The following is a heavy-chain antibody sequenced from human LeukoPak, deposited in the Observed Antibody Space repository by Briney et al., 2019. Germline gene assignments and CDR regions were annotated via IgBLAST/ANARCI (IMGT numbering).Heavy chain of an antibody. CDR3: AQSGQFDS. CDR1: GFTFRSFW. Sequence: GGSLRLSCSGFGFTFRSFWMGWVRQAPGKGLEWVASVSGSGGKTYYTDSAEGRFSISRDNSKNTLFLQMNSLRAEDTAVYYCAQSGQFDSWGQGTLVTVSS. V-gene: IGHV3-23*01. CDR2: VSGSGGKT. D-gene: IGHD2-8*02. J-gene: IGHJ5*01.